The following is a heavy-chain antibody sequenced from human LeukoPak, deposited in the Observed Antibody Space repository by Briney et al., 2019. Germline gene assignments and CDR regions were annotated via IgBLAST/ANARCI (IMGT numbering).Heavy chain of an antibody. Sequence: KPGVSLRLSCAASGFTFSSYSMNWVRQAPGNGLEWVLSISSSSSYIYYADSVKGRFTISRDNAKNSLYLQMNSLRAEDTAVYYCARWYGEGRDDAFDIWGQGTMVTVSS. CDR2: ISSSSSYI. CDR1: GFTFSSYS. CDR3: ARWYGEGRDDAFDI. V-gene: IGHV3-21*01. D-gene: IGHD3-10*01. J-gene: IGHJ3*02.